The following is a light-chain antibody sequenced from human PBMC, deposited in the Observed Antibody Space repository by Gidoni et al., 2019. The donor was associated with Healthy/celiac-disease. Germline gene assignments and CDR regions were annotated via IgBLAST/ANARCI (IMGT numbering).Light chain of an antibody. CDR3: QQDGSSPPIT. Sequence: EIVYTQSQGPLSLCPGERATLSCRSSQSVSSSYFACYQQKPGQAPMLPRYGASSRSTGIPDRFRGSGSGTDFTLTISGLEPEVLAVYYGQQDGSSPPITFXRXTRLEIK. CDR2: GAS. J-gene: IGKJ5*01. V-gene: IGKV3-20*01. CDR1: QSVSSSY.